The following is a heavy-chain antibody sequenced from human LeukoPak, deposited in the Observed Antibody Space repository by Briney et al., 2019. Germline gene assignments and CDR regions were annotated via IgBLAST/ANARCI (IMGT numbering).Heavy chain of an antibody. D-gene: IGHD1-1*01. Sequence: PSETLSLTCAVYGGSFGSYYWSWIRQPPGKGLEWIGEINHSGSTNYNPSLKSRVTISVDTSKNQFSLKLSSVTAADTAVYYCAKRRPNWNGFDYWGQGTLVTVSS. CDR2: INHSGST. J-gene: IGHJ4*02. V-gene: IGHV4-34*01. CDR1: GGSFGSYY. CDR3: AKRRPNWNGFDY.